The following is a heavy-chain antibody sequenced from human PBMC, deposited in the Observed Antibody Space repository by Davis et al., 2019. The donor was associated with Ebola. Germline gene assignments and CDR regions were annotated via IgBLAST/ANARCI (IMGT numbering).Heavy chain of an antibody. J-gene: IGHJ6*02. CDR2: TRNKANSYTT. CDR3: ARSLYYYYGMDV. V-gene: IGHV3-72*01. Sequence: GESLKISCAASGFTFSDYYMSWIRQAPGKGLEWVGRTRNKANSYTTEYAASVKGRFTISRDDSKNSLYLQMNSLKTEDTAVYYCARSLYYYYGMDVWGQGTTVTVSS. CDR1: GFTFSDYY.